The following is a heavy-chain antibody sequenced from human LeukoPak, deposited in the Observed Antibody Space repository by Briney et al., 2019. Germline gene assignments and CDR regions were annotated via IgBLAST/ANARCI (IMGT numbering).Heavy chain of an antibody. V-gene: IGHV3-23*01. Sequence: GGSLRLSCTASGFTFSTYGMNWVRQAPGKGLEWVSSISNDGRNTYYTDSVKGRFTVPRDNSKNTLYLQMNGLRADDTAVYYCAKRVPYSSSSVYFDYWGQGILVTVSS. CDR1: GFTFSTYG. D-gene: IGHD6-6*01. J-gene: IGHJ4*02. CDR2: ISNDGRNT. CDR3: AKRVPYSSSSVYFDY.